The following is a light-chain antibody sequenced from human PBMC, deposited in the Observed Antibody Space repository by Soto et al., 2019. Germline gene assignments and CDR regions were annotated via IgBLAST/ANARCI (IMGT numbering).Light chain of an antibody. CDR3: QQYNNSYT. Sequence: DIQMTQSPSTLSASVGDRVTITCRASQTINNRLAWYQHKAGTVPKLLIYAASTLESGVPSRFSGSGSGTEFTLTINSLQPEDFTTYCCQQYNNSYTVGQGTKLDIK. J-gene: IGKJ2*01. CDR2: AAS. V-gene: IGKV1-5*01. CDR1: QTINNR.